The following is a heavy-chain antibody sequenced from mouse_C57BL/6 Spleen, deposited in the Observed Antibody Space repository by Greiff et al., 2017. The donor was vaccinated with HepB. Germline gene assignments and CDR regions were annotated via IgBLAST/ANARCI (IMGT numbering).Heavy chain of an antibody. D-gene: IGHD1-1*01. CDR3: ARDYYYGSSLDY. CDR1: GFTFSSYA. J-gene: IGHJ2*01. CDR2: ISDGGSYT. V-gene: IGHV5-4*01. Sequence: EVMLVESGGGLVKPGGSLKLSCAASGFTFSSYAMSWVRQTPEKRLEWVATISDGGSYTYYPDNVKGRFTISRDNAKNNLYVQMSHLKAEDTAMYYCARDYYYGSSLDYWGQGTTLTVTS.